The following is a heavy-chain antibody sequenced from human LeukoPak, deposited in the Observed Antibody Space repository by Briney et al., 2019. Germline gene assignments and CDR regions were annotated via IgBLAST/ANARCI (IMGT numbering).Heavy chain of an antibody. Sequence: NPGGSLRLSCAASGFTFSNYSMNWVRQAPGKGLEWVSSIGSTSHFRYYADSLKGRVTISRDNAKNSLYLQMSSLRVEDTAVYYCARSCDGDRYSDYWGQGTLVTVSS. CDR2: IGSTSHFR. CDR3: ARSCDGDRYSDY. CDR1: GFTFSNYS. D-gene: IGHD2-21*02. J-gene: IGHJ4*02. V-gene: IGHV3-21*01.